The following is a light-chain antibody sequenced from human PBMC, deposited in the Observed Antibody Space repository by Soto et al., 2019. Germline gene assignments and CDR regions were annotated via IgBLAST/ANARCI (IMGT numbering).Light chain of an antibody. J-gene: IGKJ4*01. CDR1: QGISSW. Sequence: DIQMTQSPSSVSASVGDRVTITCRASQGISSWLDWYQQKPGKAPKLLIYAASSLQSGVPSRFSGSVSGTDFTLTIRSLQPEDFATYYCQQANSFPLTFGGGTKVEIK. V-gene: IGKV1-12*01. CDR3: QQANSFPLT. CDR2: AAS.